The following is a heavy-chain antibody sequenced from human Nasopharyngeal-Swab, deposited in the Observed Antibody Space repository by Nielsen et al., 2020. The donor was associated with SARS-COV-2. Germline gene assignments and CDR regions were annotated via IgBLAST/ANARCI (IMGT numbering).Heavy chain of an antibody. CDR2: ISSSGSTI. V-gene: IGHV3-11*04. J-gene: IGHJ6*02. Sequence: GESLKISCAASGFTFSDYYMSWIRQAPGKGLEWVSYISSSGSTIYYADSVKGRFTISRDNAKNSLYLQMNSLRDEDTAVYYCARDRSRWELLFYYGMDVWGQGTTVTVSS. CDR1: GFTFSDYY. D-gene: IGHD1-26*01. CDR3: ARDRSRWELLFYYGMDV.